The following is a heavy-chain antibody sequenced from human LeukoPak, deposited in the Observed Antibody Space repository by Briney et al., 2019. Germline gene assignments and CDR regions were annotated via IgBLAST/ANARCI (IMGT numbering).Heavy chain of an antibody. CDR1: GGSFSAYY. D-gene: IGHD6-19*01. CDR2: INHSGST. J-gene: IGHJ4*02. V-gene: IGHV4-34*01. CDR3: ARGLFRGSGWPEFDY. Sequence: SETLSLTCAVYGGSFSAYYWSWIRQPPGKGLEWIGEINHSGSTNYNPSLKSRVTISVDTSKTQFSLKLNSVTAADTAVYYCARGLFRGSGWPEFDYWGQGTLVTVSS.